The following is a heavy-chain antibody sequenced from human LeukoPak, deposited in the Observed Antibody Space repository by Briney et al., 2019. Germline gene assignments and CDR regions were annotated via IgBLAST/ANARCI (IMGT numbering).Heavy chain of an antibody. D-gene: IGHD2-2*01. CDR2: IYPGDSDT. J-gene: IGHJ5*02. Sequence: GESLKISCKGSGYSFTSYWIGWVRQMPGKGLEWMGIIYPGDSDTRYSSSFQGQVTISADKSISTAYLQWSSLKASDTAMYYCARRRSSISWGFDPWGQGTLVTVSS. CDR1: GYSFTSYW. V-gene: IGHV5-51*01. CDR3: ARRRSSISWGFDP.